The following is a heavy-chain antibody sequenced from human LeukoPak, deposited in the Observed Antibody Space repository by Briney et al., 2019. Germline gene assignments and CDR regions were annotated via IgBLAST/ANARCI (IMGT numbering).Heavy chain of an antibody. CDR1: GYTFTGYY. D-gene: IGHD2-21*02. J-gene: IGHJ4*02. V-gene: IGHV1-2*02. Sequence: ASVKVSCKASGYTFTGYYMHWVRQAPGQGLEWMGWINPNSGGTNYAQKFQGRVTITRNTSINTAYMELRSLRSEDTAVYYCARVDSDGGYWGQGTLVTVSS. CDR2: INPNSGGT. CDR3: ARVDSDGGY.